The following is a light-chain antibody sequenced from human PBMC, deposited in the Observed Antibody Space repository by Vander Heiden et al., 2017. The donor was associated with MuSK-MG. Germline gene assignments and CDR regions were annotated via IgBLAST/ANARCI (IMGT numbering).Light chain of an antibody. CDR3: QQHGSTPPIT. J-gene: IGKJ5*01. CDR2: WAS. V-gene: IGKV4-1*01. CDR1: QTVLYGPIKMNC. Sequence: DIVMTQSPDSMAVSMGERATINCKPSQTVLYGPIKMNCLAWYHQKPGQPPNLLIHWASSRISGVPDRFSGSGYGTDFALPISSLQAEDVAVYYCQQHGSTPPITFGQGTQLEIK.